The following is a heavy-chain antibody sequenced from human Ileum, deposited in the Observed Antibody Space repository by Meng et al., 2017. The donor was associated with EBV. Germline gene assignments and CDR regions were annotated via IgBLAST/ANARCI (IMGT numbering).Heavy chain of an antibody. CDR2: ARTRTRNYAT. D-gene: IGHD5-12*01. CDR1: GFTFSGSP. V-gene: IGHV3-73*02. J-gene: IGHJ2*01. CDR3: VRDIEVSGHDWYFDL. Sequence: EVQLVESGGGLVQPGGSLKLSCAAAGFTFSGSPIHWVRQASGKGLEWIGRARTRTRNYATSYAASVEGRFTLSRDDSKNTAYLQMNSLKTEDTAVYYCVRDIEVSGHDWYFDLWGRGTLVTVSS.